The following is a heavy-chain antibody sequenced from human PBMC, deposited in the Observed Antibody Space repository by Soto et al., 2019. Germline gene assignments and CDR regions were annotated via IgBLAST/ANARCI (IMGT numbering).Heavy chain of an antibody. CDR2: IIPILGIA. CDR3: AREGVAAAPSSYYYYMDV. J-gene: IGHJ6*03. Sequence: ASVKVSCKASGGTFSSYTISWVRQAPGQGLEWMGRIIPILGIANYAQKFQGRVTITADKSTSTAYMELSSLRSEDTAVYYCAREGVAAAPSSYYYYMDVWGKGTTVTVSS. D-gene: IGHD6-13*01. CDR1: GGTFSSYT. V-gene: IGHV1-69*04.